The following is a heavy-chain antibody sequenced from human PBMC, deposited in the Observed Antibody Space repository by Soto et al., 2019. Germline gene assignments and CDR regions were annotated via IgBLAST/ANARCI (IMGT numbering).Heavy chain of an antibody. J-gene: IGHJ4*02. Sequence: HPGGSLRLSCAASGFTFSSYAMSWVRQAPGKGLEWVSAISGSGGSTYYADSVKGRFTISRDNSKNTLYLQMNSLRAEDTAVYYCAKATGIAARFHHSEQAFDYWGQGTLVTVSS. CDR3: AKATGIAARFHHSEQAFDY. D-gene: IGHD6-6*01. CDR1: GFTFSSYA. CDR2: ISGSGGST. V-gene: IGHV3-23*01.